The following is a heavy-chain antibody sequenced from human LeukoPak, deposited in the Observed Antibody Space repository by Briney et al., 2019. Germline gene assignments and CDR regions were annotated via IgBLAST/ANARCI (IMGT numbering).Heavy chain of an antibody. J-gene: IGHJ4*02. CDR2: INHSGST. Sequence: LETLSLTCAVYGGSFSGYYWSWIRQPPGKGLEWIGEINHSGSTNYNPSLKSRVTISVDTSKNQFSLKLSSVTAADTAVYYCARLDIVVVVNGFDYWGQGTLVTVSS. CDR1: GGSFSGYY. D-gene: IGHD2-15*01. CDR3: ARLDIVVVVNGFDY. V-gene: IGHV4-34*01.